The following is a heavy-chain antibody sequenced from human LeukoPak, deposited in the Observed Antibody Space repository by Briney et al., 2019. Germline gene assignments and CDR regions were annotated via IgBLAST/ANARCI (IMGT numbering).Heavy chain of an antibody. D-gene: IGHD2-2*01. CDR2: IYHSGST. CDR3: ARRTRLGYCSSTSCYASDY. J-gene: IGHJ4*02. CDR1: GGSISSSNW. Sequence: KTSETLSLTCTVSGGSISSSNWWSWVRQPPGKGLEWIGEIYHSGSTNYNPSLKSRVTISVDKSKNQFSLKLSSVTAADTAVYYCARRTRLGYCSSTSCYASDYWGQGTLVTVSS. V-gene: IGHV4-4*02.